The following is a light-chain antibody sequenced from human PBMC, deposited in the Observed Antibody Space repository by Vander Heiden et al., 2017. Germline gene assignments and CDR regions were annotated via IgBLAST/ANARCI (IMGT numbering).Light chain of an antibody. Sequence: ELVMTQSPATLSVSPGERATLSCRASQSVSSNLAWYQPKAGQAPRLVTDGASSGATVIPCRFSGSGYGTEFTLTISSLQSEDFAVYFCLHYDKWPPWTFGPGTKVEIK. CDR3: LHYDKWPPWT. CDR2: GAS. J-gene: IGKJ1*01. CDR1: QSVSSN. V-gene: IGKV3-15*01.